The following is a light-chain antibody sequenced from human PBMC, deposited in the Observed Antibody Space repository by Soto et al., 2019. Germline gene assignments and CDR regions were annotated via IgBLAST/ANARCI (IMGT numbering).Light chain of an antibody. J-gene: IGKJ1*01. CDR3: QQYGSSPTT. Sequence: EIVLTQSPGTLSLSPGERATLSCRASQSVTSNYVAWYQQTPGQAPRLLFFGASIRATVIPDRFSGSGSGTDFTLTSSRLEPEDSAVYHCQQYGSSPTTFGQGTKVEIK. CDR1: QSVTSNY. CDR2: GAS. V-gene: IGKV3-20*01.